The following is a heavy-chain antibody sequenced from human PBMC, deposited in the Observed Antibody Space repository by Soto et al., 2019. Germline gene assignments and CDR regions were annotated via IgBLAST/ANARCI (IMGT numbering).Heavy chain of an antibody. Sequence: ASVKVSCKASGYTFTSYGISWVRQAPGQGLEWMGWISAYNGNTNYAQKLQGRVTMTTDTSTSTAYMELRSLRSDDTAVYYCARDKPYNWNHEGWFDPWGQGTLVTVSS. CDR1: GYTFTSYG. CDR2: ISAYNGNT. J-gene: IGHJ5*02. D-gene: IGHD1-20*01. V-gene: IGHV1-18*01. CDR3: ARDKPYNWNHEGWFDP.